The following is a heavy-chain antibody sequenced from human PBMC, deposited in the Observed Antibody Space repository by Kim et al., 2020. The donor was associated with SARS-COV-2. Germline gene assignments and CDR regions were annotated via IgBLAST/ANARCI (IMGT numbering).Heavy chain of an antibody. V-gene: IGHV4-30-4*01. J-gene: IGHJ4*02. D-gene: IGHD3-10*01. CDR3: ARGNGVTKVRGAGSYFDY. Sequence: SETLSLTCTVSRDPISRGDYYWSWIRQPPGKGLEWIGYIHNSGSSLYNPSLKSRAAISMDTSNNQLSLTLNSVTAADTAVYYCARGNGVTKVRGAGSYFDYWGQGSLVTVSS. CDR1: RDPISRGDYY. CDR2: IHNSGSS.